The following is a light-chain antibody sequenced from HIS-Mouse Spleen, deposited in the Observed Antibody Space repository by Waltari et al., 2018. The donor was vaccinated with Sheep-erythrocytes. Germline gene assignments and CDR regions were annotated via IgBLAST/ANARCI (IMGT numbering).Light chain of an antibody. CDR2: AAS. CDR3: MQALQTMYT. Sequence: IQMTQSPSSLSASVGDRVTITCRASQSISSYLNWYQQKPGKAPKLLIYAASSLQSGVPSRFSGSGSGTDFTLKISRVEAEDVGVYYCMQALQTMYTFGQGTKLEIK. V-gene: IGKV1-39*01. CDR1: QSISSY. J-gene: IGKJ2*01.